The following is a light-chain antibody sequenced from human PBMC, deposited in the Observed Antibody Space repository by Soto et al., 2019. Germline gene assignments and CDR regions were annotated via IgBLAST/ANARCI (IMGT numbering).Light chain of an antibody. V-gene: IGKV1-5*03. J-gene: IGKJ1*01. CDR2: KAS. CDR1: QSFSSW. Sequence: DIQMTQSPSTLSASVGDRVTITCRASQSFSSWLAWYQQKPGKAPKLLIYKASSLERGVPSTFSGSGSGTEFTLTISSLQPDDLATYYCQQYNSYSPWTFGQGTKVEIK. CDR3: QQYNSYSPWT.